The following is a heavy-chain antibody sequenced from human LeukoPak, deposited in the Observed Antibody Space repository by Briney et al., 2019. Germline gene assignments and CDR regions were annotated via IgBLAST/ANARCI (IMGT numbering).Heavy chain of an antibody. CDR2: IYTSGST. Sequence: PSETLSLTCAVYGGSFSGYYWSWIRQPAGKGLEWIGRIYTSGSTNYNPSLKSRVTMSVDTSKNQFSLKLSSVTAADTAVYYCARDAGDPLEMDVWGKGTTVTISS. D-gene: IGHD3-3*01. J-gene: IGHJ6*04. CDR1: GGSFSGYY. CDR3: ARDAGDPLEMDV. V-gene: IGHV4-4*07.